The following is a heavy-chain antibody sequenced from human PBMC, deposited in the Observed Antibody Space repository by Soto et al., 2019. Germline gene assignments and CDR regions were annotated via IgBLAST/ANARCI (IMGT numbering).Heavy chain of an antibody. CDR3: VRRPGTDPGHRASHWYFAL. CDR2: IYYSGST. Sequence: SETLSLACTVSGGSISSYYWSWIRQPPGKGLEWIGYIYYSGSTNYNPSLKSRVTISVDTSKNQFSLKLSSVTAADTAVYFCVRRPGTDPGHRASHWYFALWGRGTLVTVSS. CDR1: GGSISSYY. D-gene: IGHD1-7*01. J-gene: IGHJ2*01. V-gene: IGHV4-59*01.